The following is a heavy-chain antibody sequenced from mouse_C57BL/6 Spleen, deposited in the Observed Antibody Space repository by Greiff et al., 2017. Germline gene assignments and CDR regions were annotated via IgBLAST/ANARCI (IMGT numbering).Heavy chain of an antibody. Sequence: VQLKQSVAELVRPGASVKLSCTASGFNIKNTYMHWVKQRPEQGLEWIGRIDPANGNTKYAPKFQGKATITADTSSNTAYLQLSSLTSEDTAIYYCARDYYDYDGGYYYAMDYWGQGTSVTVSS. V-gene: IGHV14-3*01. J-gene: IGHJ4*01. D-gene: IGHD2-4*01. CDR1: GFNIKNTY. CDR3: ARDYYDYDGGYYYAMDY. CDR2: IDPANGNT.